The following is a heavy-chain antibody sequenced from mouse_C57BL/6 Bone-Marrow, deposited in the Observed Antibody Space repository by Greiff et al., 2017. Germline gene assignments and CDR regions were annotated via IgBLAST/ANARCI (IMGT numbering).Heavy chain of an antibody. CDR1: GFNIKDDY. CDR2: IDPENGDT. J-gene: IGHJ4*01. V-gene: IGHV14-4*01. Sequence: EVQLQQSGAELVRPGASVKLSCTASGFNIKDDYMHWVKQRPEQGLEWIGWIDPENGDTEYASKFQGKATQTADTSSNTAYLQLSSLTSEDTAVYYCTPIYYDAMDYWGQGTSVTVSS. D-gene: IGHD2-1*01. CDR3: TPIYYDAMDY.